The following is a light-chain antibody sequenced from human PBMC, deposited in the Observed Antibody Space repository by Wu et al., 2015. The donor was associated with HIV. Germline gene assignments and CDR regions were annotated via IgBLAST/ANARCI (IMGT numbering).Light chain of an antibody. Sequence: NALTQSPGTLALSPGESATLSCRASQSVTDNYLAWYQQKPGQAPRLLMFGASTRATGIPDRFSGSGSGTVLTLTISRLEPEDFAVYYCQQYINSPVTFGQGTKLEIK. CDR2: GAS. CDR3: QQYINSPVT. CDR1: QSVTDNY. V-gene: IGKV3-20*01. J-gene: IGKJ2*01.